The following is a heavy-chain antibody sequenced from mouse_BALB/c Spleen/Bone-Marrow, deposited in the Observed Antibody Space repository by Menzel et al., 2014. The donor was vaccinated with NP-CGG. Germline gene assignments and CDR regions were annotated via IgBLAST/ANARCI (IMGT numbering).Heavy chain of an antibody. J-gene: IGHJ3*01. Sequence: VKLQESGPGLVQPSQSLSITCTVSGFSLTSYGVHWVRQSPGKGLDWLGVIWSGGSTDYNAAFISRLSIIKDNSKSQVFFKMNSLQANDTAIYYCARNGDAWFAYWGRGTLVTVSA. D-gene: IGHD3-3*01. CDR3: ARNGDAWFAY. V-gene: IGHV2-2*02. CDR1: GFSLTSYG. CDR2: IWSGGST.